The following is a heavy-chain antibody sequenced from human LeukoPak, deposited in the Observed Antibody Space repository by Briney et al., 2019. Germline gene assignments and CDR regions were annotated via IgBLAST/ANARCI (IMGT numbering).Heavy chain of an antibody. CDR3: ARGLYYFDY. Sequence: GGSLRLSCAASGFTFSSYGMHWVRQAPGKGLEWVAVISYDGSNKYYADSVKGRFTISRDNSKNTLYLQMDSLRAEDTALYYCARGLYYFDYWGQGALVTVSS. CDR1: GFTFSSYG. D-gene: IGHD2-21*02. CDR2: ISYDGSNK. J-gene: IGHJ4*02. V-gene: IGHV3-30*03.